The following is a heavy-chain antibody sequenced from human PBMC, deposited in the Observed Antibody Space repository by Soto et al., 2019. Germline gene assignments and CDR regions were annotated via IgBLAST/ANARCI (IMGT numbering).Heavy chain of an antibody. Sequence: EVQLLESGGGLVQPGGSLRLSCAASGFTFSSYAMSWVRQAPGKGLEWVSAISGSGGSTYYADSVKGRFTISRDNSKNTLYLQMNSLRAEDTAVYYCAKVTLRYFDGLFPANDAFDICGQGTIVTVSS. D-gene: IGHD3-9*01. CDR2: ISGSGGST. CDR3: AKVTLRYFDGLFPANDAFDI. CDR1: GFTFSSYA. V-gene: IGHV3-23*01. J-gene: IGHJ3*02.